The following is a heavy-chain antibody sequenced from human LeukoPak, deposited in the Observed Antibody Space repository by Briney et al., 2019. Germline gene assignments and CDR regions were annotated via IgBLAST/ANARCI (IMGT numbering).Heavy chain of an antibody. J-gene: IGHJ4*02. CDR2: IYYSGST. Sequence: GSLRPSCAASGFTFSIYSMSWVRQAPAKGLVWIGSIYYSGSTYYNPSLKSRVTISVDTSKNQFSLKLSSVTAADTAVYYCAGTYSSSWDPDLPFDYWGQGTLVTVSS. CDR1: GFTFSIYS. V-gene: IGHV4-59*05. D-gene: IGHD6-13*01. CDR3: AGTYSSSWDPDLPFDY.